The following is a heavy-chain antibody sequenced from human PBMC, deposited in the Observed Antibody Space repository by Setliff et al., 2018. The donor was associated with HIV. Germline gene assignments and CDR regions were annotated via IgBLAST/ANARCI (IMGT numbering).Heavy chain of an antibody. CDR1: HYSINSEYY. D-gene: IGHD3-3*02. CDR2: IYQSGST. CDR3: ARGRALGV. Sequence: SETLSLTCTVSHYSINSEYYWGWFRQPPGKGLEYIGSIYQSGSTYCSPSLKSRVSMSIDTSKDQFSLRLKSLTASGTAVYYCARGRALGVWGQGTMVTVSS. V-gene: IGHV4-38-2*02. J-gene: IGHJ3*01.